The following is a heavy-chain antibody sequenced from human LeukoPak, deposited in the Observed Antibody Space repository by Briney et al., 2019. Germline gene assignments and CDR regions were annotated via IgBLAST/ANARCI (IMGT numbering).Heavy chain of an antibody. CDR2: IYYSGST. CDR3: ARQTYDFWSGYYPYYFDY. Sequence: PSETLSLTCTVSGGSISSSSYYWGWIRQPPGKGLEWIGSIYYSGSTYYNPSLKSRVTISVDTSKNQFSLKLSSVTAADTAVYYCARQTYDFWSGYYPYYFDYWGQGTPVTVSS. CDR1: GGSISSSSYY. V-gene: IGHV4-39*01. D-gene: IGHD3-3*01. J-gene: IGHJ4*02.